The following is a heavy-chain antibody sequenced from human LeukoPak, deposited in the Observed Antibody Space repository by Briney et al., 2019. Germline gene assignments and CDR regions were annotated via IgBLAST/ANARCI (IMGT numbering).Heavy chain of an antibody. CDR1: GLTFSSYA. V-gene: IGHV3-64*01. CDR2: ISSDGGST. CDR3: AGSRSVGLDY. D-gene: IGHD1-26*01. J-gene: IGHJ4*02. Sequence: GGSLRLSCAVSGLTFSSYAMHWVRQAPGKGLEYVSDISSDGGSTFYANSVKGRFTISRDNSKNTLYLQMGSLTTEDMAVYYCAGSRSVGLDYWGQETLVTVSS.